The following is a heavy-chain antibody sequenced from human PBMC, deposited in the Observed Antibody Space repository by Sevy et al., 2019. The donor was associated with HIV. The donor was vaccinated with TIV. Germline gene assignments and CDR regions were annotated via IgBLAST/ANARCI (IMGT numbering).Heavy chain of an antibody. J-gene: IGHJ4*02. CDR2: INNGGST. CDR3: AAGDTTMSTDLDY. D-gene: IGHD5-18*01. CDR1: GFTFSNYA. V-gene: IGHV3-23*01. Sequence: GGSLRLSCGASGFTFSNYAMSWVRQAPGKGPEWVSGINNGGSTYYADSVKGRFTISRDNTKKMLFLQMNSRRAEDTAVYYCAAGDTTMSTDLDYWGQGALVTVSS.